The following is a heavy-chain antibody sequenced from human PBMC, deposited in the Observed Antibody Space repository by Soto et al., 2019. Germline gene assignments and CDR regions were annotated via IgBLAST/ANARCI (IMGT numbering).Heavy chain of an antibody. J-gene: IGHJ4*02. CDR3: ALYCSSTSCYGQWDY. CDR2: INHSGST. V-gene: IGHV4-34*01. Sequence: SLTCAVYGGSFSGYYWSWIRQPPGKGLEWIGEINHSGSTNYNPSLKSRVTISVDTSKNQFSLKLSSVTAADTAVSYCALYCSSTSCYGQWDYWGQGTLVTSPQ. CDR1: GGSFSGYY. D-gene: IGHD2-2*01.